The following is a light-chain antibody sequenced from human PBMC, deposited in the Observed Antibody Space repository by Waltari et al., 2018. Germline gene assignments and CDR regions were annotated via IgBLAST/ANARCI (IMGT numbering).Light chain of an antibody. J-gene: IGLJ3*02. CDR2: EDD. CDR3: QSYDSPNHWV. CDR1: RGRIDSTS. V-gene: IGLV6-57*01. Sequence: NLMLTQPPSVSESPGNTATISCTRSRGRIDSTSVQLYQQRPASPPTIGFYEDDQRPSGVPARFSGSIDTSSHSASLTISGLKTEDEADYYCQSYDSPNHWVFGGGTKLTVL.